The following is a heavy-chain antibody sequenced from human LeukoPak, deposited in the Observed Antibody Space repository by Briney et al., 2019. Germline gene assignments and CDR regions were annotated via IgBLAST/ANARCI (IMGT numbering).Heavy chain of an antibody. V-gene: IGHV3-23*01. CDR2: ISGSSENT. D-gene: IGHD4-11*01. J-gene: IGHJ4*02. CDR3: ARDVGPTPFFDN. Sequence: PGRSLRLSCAASAFTFNDYAMAWVRRAPGRGLEWVSTISGSSENTHYADSVKGRFTISRDNFKNTLFLQMHSLRAEDTAVYYCARDVGPTPFFDNWGQGTLVIVSS. CDR1: AFTFNDYA.